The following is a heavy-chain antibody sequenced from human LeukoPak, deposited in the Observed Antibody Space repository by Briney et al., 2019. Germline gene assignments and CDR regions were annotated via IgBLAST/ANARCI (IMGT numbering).Heavy chain of an antibody. Sequence: SETLSLTCAVYGGSFSSYYWSWIRQPPGKGLEWIGEINHSGSTNYNPSLKSRVTISVDTSKNQFSLKLSSVTAADTAVYYCARTYYYDSSGYYRNYYYYYMDVWGKGTTVTVSS. CDR3: ARTYYYDSSGYYRNYYYYYMDV. V-gene: IGHV4-34*01. D-gene: IGHD3-22*01. CDR2: INHSGST. J-gene: IGHJ6*03. CDR1: GGSFSSYY.